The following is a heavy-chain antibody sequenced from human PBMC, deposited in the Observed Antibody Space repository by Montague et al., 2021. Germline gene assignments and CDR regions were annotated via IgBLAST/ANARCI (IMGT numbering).Heavy chain of an antibody. CDR3: ARVFSSWYVGWCDP. D-gene: IGHD6-13*01. V-gene: IGHV4-39*07. J-gene: IGHJ5*02. CDR2: IYYSGNS. CDR1: GASITSNIYY. Sequence: SETLSLTCTVSGASITSNIYYWGWTRQSPGKDLEWIGSIYYSGNSFYHPSLKSRITMAVDTSKNQFSLKLSSVTAADTAIYYCARVFSSWYVGWCDPWGQGTLVTVSS.